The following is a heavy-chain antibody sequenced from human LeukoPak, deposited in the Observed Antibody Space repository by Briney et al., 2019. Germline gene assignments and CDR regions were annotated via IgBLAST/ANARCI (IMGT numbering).Heavy chain of an antibody. J-gene: IGHJ4*02. D-gene: IGHD5-24*01. Sequence: SETLSLTCTVSGGXIRSYYCSWIRQPPGKGLEWIGCISFSGTTNYNPSLKSRLTISVDTSQNQFSLKLTSLTAADTAVYYCASYRDGYNFDYWGQGTLVTISS. CDR2: ISFSGTT. V-gene: IGHV4-59*01. CDR1: GGXIRSYY. CDR3: ASYRDGYNFDY.